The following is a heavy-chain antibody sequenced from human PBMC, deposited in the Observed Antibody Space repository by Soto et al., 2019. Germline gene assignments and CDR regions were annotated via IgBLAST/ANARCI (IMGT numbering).Heavy chain of an antibody. CDR2: ISWNSGSI. V-gene: IGHV3-9*01. CDR3: AKGTVYYYGSGREDVLYI. J-gene: IGHJ3*02. D-gene: IGHD3-10*01. Sequence: EVQLVESGGGLVQPGRSLRLSCAASGFTFDDYAMHWVRQAPGKGLEWVSGISWNSGSIGYADSVKGRFTISRDNAKNALYLQMNRLRADGKALYYCAKGTVYYYGSGREDVLYIWCLGTRVSFSS. CDR1: GFTFDDYA.